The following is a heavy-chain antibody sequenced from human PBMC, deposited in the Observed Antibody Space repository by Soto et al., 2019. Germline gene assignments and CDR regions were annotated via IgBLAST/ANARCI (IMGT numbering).Heavy chain of an antibody. J-gene: IGHJ6*02. Sequence: ESLKISCKVSGFSITSYWIGRVRQMPGKGLEWMGIIYPGDSETKYSPSFEGQVTISADKSISTAYLQWSSLKASDTAMYYCARTYSFTTIIGEMCYHSGMGVWGEGTTVTGSS. CDR3: ARTYSFTTIIGEMCYHSGMGV. CDR1: GFSITSYW. D-gene: IGHD3-3*01. V-gene: IGHV5-51*01. CDR2: IYPGDSET.